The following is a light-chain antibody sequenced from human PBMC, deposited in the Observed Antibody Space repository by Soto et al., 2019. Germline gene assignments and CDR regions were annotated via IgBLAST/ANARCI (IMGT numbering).Light chain of an antibody. CDR1: QGISSF. Sequence: DIQLTHSPSFLSASVGDGVTITFRASQGISSFLAWYQQKPGKAPKLLIYAASTLQSGVPSRFSGSGSGTEFTLTISSLQPEDLATYYCQQLNGDPFTFGPGTKVDIK. J-gene: IGKJ3*01. V-gene: IGKV1-9*01. CDR3: QQLNGDPFT. CDR2: AAS.